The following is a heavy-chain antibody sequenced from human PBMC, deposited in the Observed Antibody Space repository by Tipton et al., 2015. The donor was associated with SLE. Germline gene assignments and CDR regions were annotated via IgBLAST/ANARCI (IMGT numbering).Heavy chain of an antibody. CDR3: ARRITMVRGANDAFDI. J-gene: IGHJ3*02. D-gene: IGHD3-10*01. Sequence: TLSLTCTVSGGSLSSGSYYWSWIRQPAGKGLEWIGHIYTSGSTNYNPSLKSRVTISVDTSKNQFSLKLSSVTAADTAVYYCARRITMVRGANDAFDIWGQGTMVTVSS. V-gene: IGHV4-61*09. CDR1: GGSLSSGSYY. CDR2: IYTSGST.